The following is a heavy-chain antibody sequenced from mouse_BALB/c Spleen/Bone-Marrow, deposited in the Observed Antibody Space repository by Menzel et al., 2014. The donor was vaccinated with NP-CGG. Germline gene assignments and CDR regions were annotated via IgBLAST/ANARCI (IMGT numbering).Heavy chain of an antibody. J-gene: IGHJ4*01. Sequence: DVKLVESGAELVKPGASVKLSCTASGFNIEDTYMHWVKRRPEQGLEWIGRIDPANGNTKYDPKFQGKATITADTSSNTAYLQLSSLTSEDTAVYYCAEITTAAYYVMDYWGQGTSVTVSS. CDR1: GFNIEDTY. D-gene: IGHD1-2*01. CDR2: IDPANGNT. V-gene: IGHV14-3*02. CDR3: AEITTAAYYVMDY.